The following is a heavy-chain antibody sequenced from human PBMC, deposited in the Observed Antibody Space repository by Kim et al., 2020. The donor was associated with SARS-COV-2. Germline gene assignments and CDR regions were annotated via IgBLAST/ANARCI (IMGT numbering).Heavy chain of an antibody. Sequence: GGSLRLSCAASGFTFSSYSMNWVRQAPGKGLEWVSSISSSSSYIYYADSVKGRFTISRDNAKNSLYLQMNSLRAEDTAVYYCARDRQVVAVAGTYYYYGMDVWGQGTTVTVSS. V-gene: IGHV3-21*01. J-gene: IGHJ6*02. CDR1: GFTFSSYS. CDR3: ARDRQVVAVAGTYYYYGMDV. D-gene: IGHD6-19*01. CDR2: ISSSSSYI.